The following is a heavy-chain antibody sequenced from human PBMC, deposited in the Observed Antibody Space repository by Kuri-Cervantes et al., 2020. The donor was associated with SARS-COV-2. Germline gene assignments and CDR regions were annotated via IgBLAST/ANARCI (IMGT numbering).Heavy chain of an antibody. CDR3: ARLGNIWFGELLTPLPDQ. Sequence: ASVKVSCKASGYTFTGYYMHWVRQAPGQGLEWMGWINPNSGGTNYAQKFQGRVTMTRDTSISTAYMELSRLRSDDTAMYYCARLGNIWFGELLTPLPDQWGQGTLVTVSS. V-gene: IGHV1-2*02. J-gene: IGHJ4*02. CDR2: INPNSGGT. D-gene: IGHD3-10*01. CDR1: GYTFTGYY.